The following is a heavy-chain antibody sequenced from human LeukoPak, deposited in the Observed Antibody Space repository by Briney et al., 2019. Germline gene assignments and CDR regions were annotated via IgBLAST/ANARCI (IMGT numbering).Heavy chain of an antibody. CDR2: IYYSGTT. D-gene: IGHD1-7*01. CDR3: ARVAQNDWNYTAAWFDP. CDR1: GGSISSAKYY. Sequence: SQTLSLTCTVSGGSISSAKYYWSWIRQPPGKGLEWIGYIYYSGTTHYTTSLKRRVSISVDTSKNQFSLKLTSVNSADTAVYYCARVAQNDWNYTAAWFDPWGQGTLVTVSS. V-gene: IGHV4-30-4*01. J-gene: IGHJ5*02.